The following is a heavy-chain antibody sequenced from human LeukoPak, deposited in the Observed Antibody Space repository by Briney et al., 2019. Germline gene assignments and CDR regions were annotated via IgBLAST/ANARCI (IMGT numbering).Heavy chain of an antibody. V-gene: IGHV3-23*01. D-gene: IGHD3-22*01. J-gene: IGHJ4*02. Sequence: GGSLRLSCAASGFTISSYAMSSVRQAPGKGREWVSSFSIGASTDYADSVRGAFTISRDNPQNTRYLQMNSLRAEDTAVYYCAKQRVSNGYYYFDYWGQGTLVTVSS. CDR3: AKQRVSNGYYYFDY. CDR1: GFTISSYA. CDR2: FSIGAST.